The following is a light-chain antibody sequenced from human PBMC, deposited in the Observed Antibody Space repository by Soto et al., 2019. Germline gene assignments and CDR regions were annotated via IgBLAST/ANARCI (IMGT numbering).Light chain of an antibody. CDR1: SSNIGAGYD. J-gene: IGLJ2*01. Sequence: QSVLTQPPSVSGAPGQRVTISCTGSSSNIGAGYDVHWYQHLPGTAPKLLMFRNTNRPSGVPDRFSGSKSGTSASLAITGLQAEDEAEYYCQSFDSSLGGDVVFGGGTKVTVL. CDR3: QSFDSSLGGDVV. CDR2: RNT. V-gene: IGLV1-40*01.